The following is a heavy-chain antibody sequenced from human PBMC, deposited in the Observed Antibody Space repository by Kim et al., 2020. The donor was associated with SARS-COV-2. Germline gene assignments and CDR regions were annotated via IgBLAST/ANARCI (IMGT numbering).Heavy chain of an antibody. CDR1: GYTFTSYD. V-gene: IGHV1-8*02. Sequence: ASVKVSCKASGYTFTSYDINWVRQATGQGLEWMGWMNPSSTNTGYAQKFKGRVTMTRDTSISTAYMDLSSLTSDDTAVYYCVRSVSSSSWFDPWGQGTLV. J-gene: IGHJ5*02. D-gene: IGHD6-6*01. CDR2: MNPSSTNT. CDR3: VRSVSSSSWFDP.